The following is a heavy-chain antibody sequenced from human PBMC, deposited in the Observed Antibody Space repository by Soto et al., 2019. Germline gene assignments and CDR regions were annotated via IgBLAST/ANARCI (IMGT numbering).Heavy chain of an antibody. CDR3: TTGVYLRYNWNDAAFDI. J-gene: IGHJ3*02. CDR2: IKSKTDGGTT. D-gene: IGHD1-1*01. V-gene: IGHV3-15*01. CDR1: GFTFSNAW. Sequence: PGGSLRLSCAASGFTFSNAWMSWVRQAPGKGLEWVGRIKSKTDGGTTDYAAPVKGRFTISRDDSKNTLYLQMNSLKTEDTAVYYCTTGVYLRYNWNDAAFDIWGQGTMVTVSS.